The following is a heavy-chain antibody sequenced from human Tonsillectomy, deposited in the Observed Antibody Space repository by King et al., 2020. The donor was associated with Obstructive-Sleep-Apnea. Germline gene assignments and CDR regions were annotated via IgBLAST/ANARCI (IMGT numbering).Heavy chain of an antibody. D-gene: IGHD4-17*01. CDR3: AKANYGDYSLGY. J-gene: IGHJ4*02. V-gene: IGHV3-30*18. Sequence: VQLVESGGGVVQPGRSLRLSCATSRFTFSSYGMHWVRQAPGKGLELAAVISYDGSNKHYADSVNGRFTISRDNSKNTLYLQMNSLRAEDTAVYYCAKANYGDYSLGYWGQGTLVTVSS. CDR2: ISYDGSNK. CDR1: RFTFSSYG.